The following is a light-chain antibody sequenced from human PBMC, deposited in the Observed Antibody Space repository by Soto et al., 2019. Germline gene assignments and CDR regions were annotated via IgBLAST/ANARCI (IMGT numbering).Light chain of an antibody. CDR2: GAS. Sequence: EIVMTQSPATLSVSPGERATLSCRASQSVISNLAWNHQQPGQAPRRLIYGASTRATGIPARFSGSGSGTEFTLTISSLQSEDFAVYYCQQYNNWPITFGPGTKVEIK. J-gene: IGKJ3*01. CDR1: QSVISN. CDR3: QQYNNWPIT. V-gene: IGKV3-15*01.